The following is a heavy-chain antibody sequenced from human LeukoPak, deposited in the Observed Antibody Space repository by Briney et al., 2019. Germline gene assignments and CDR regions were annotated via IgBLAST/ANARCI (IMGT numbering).Heavy chain of an antibody. D-gene: IGHD4-11*01. CDR2: IYYSGSA. CDR1: GGSISSYY. J-gene: IGHJ4*02. V-gene: IGHV4-59*12. Sequence: SETLSLTCTVSGGSISSYYWSWIRQPPGKGLEWIGYIYYSGSANYNPSLMSRVTISLGTSKNHFSLNLSSVTAADTAVYYCARGQGTVTTHWGQGTLVTVSS. CDR3: ARGQGTVTTH.